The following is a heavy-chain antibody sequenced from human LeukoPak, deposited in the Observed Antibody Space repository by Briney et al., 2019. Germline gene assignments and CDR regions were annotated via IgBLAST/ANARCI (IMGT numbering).Heavy chain of an antibody. D-gene: IGHD3-3*01. J-gene: IGHJ5*01. Sequence: QPGGSLRLSCAASGFTVSSYWMSWVRQAPGKGLEWVANIKQDGSEKYYVDSVKGRFTISRDNAKSSLYLQMHSLRAEDTAVYYCARDLSQTITIFGVVIPPPWFDSWGQGTLVTVSS. CDR1: GFTVSSYW. CDR2: IKQDGSEK. CDR3: ARDLSQTITIFGVVIPPPWFDS. V-gene: IGHV3-7*01.